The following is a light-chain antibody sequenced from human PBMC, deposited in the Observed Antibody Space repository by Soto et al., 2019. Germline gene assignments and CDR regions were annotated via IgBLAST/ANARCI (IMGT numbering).Light chain of an antibody. CDR2: EGY. Sequence: QAVVTQPASVSGSPEQSITISCTGTSSDVVSYNLVSWYQEHPGKAPKLMIYEGYKRPSGVSNRFSGSKSGNTASLTISGLQAEDEADYYCCSYAGSSTWVFGGGTKLTVL. V-gene: IGLV2-23*01. CDR1: SSDVVSYNL. CDR3: CSYAGSSTWV. J-gene: IGLJ3*02.